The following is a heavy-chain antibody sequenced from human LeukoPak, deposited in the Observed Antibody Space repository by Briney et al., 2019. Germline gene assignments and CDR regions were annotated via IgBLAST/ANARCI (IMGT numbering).Heavy chain of an antibody. CDR3: ARDPLRYFDWLGMDV. CDR1: GDSISSGSYY. V-gene: IGHV4-61*02. J-gene: IGHJ6*04. D-gene: IGHD3-9*01. Sequence: SETLSLTCTVSGDSISSGSYYWSWIRQPAGKGLEWIGRVYTSGSTNYNPSLKSRVTISVDTSKNQFSLKLSSVTAADSAVYSCARDPLRYFDWLGMDVWGKGTTVTVSS. CDR2: VYTSGST.